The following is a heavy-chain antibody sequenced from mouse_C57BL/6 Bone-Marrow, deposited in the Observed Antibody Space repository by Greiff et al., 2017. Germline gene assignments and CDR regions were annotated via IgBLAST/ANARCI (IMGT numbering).Heavy chain of an antibody. Sequence: EVQLKQSGAELVRPGASVKLSCTASGFNIKDDYMHWVKQRPEQGLEWIGWIDPENGDTEYASKFQGKATITADTSSNTAYLQLSSLTSEDTAVYYCTNYYGSRYYFDYWGQGTTLTVSS. D-gene: IGHD1-1*01. CDR3: TNYYGSRYYFDY. CDR2: IDPENGDT. CDR1: GFNIKDDY. J-gene: IGHJ2*01. V-gene: IGHV14-4*01.